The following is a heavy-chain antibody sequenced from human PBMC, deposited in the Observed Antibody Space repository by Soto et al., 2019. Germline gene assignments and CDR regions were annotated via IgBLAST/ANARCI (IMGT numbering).Heavy chain of an antibody. D-gene: IGHD3-22*01. Sequence: SGVSLRLSCAASGFTFSSNGMHWVRQAPGKGLEWVAVIWYDGNKKYYGDSVRGRFTISRDNSKNTLYLEMNSLRAEDTAVYYCVVDTSGLLDYWGQGTQVTVSS. CDR2: IWYDGNKK. J-gene: IGHJ4*02. V-gene: IGHV3-33*03. CDR1: GFTFSSNG. CDR3: VVDTSGLLDY.